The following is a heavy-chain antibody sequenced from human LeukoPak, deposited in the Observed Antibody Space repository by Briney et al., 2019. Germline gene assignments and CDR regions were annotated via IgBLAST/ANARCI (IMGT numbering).Heavy chain of an antibody. V-gene: IGHV4-59*01. CDR3: ARDRELGY. CDR1: GGSISIYY. J-gene: IGHJ4*02. Sequence: PSETLSLTCTVSGGSISIYYWSWIRQPPGRGLEWIGYIYNSGSTNYNPSLKSRVTISVDTSKNQFSLKLTSVTAADTAVYYCARDRELGYWGQGTLVTVSS. D-gene: IGHD1-26*01. CDR2: IYNSGST.